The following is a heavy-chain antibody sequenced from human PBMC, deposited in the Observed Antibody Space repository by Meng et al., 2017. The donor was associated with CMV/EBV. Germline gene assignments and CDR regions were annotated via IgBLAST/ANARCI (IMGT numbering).Heavy chain of an antibody. Sequence: ASVKVFCKASGYTFTGYYMHWVRQAPGQGLEWMGWINPNSGGTNYAQKFQGRVTMTRDTSISTAYMELSRLRSDDTAVYYCARDQSSTSYYYYGMDVWGQGTTVTVSS. CDR1: GYTFTGYY. D-gene: IGHD2-2*01. J-gene: IGHJ6*02. CDR2: INPNSGGT. V-gene: IGHV1-2*02. CDR3: ARDQSSTSYYYYGMDV.